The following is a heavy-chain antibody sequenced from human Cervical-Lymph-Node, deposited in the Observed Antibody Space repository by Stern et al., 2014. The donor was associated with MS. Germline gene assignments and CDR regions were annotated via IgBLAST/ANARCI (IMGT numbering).Heavy chain of an antibody. CDR1: GGTFSSDA. CDR2: IIPIFETA. CDR3: ASGTRSSWYFDF. D-gene: IGHD6-13*01. Sequence: VQLVQSGAEVKKPGSSMKVSCKASGGTFSSDAIGWGRPAPGPGLEGMGGIIPIFETANYAQKFQVRVTITAAQSTKTAYLELSSLTSGDTAMYFCASGTRSSWYFDFWGQGTLVTVST. V-gene: IGHV1-69*01. J-gene: IGHJ4*02.